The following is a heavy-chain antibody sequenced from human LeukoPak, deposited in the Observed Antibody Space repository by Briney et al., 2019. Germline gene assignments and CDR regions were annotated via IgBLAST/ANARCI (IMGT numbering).Heavy chain of an antibody. CDR3: ARGTTDYIGMDV. J-gene: IGHJ6*02. V-gene: IGHV3-23*01. D-gene: IGHD4-17*01. Sequence: GGSLRLSCAASGFTFSSYAMSWVRQAPGKGLEWVSAISGSGGSTYYADSVKGRFTISRDNSKNTLYLQMNSLRAEDTAVYYCARGTTDYIGMDVWGQGTTVTVSS. CDR1: GFTFSSYA. CDR2: ISGSGGST.